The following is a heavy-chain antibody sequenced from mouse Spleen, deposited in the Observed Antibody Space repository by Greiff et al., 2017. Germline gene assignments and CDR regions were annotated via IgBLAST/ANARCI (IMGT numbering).Heavy chain of an antibody. V-gene: IGHV5-9*04. D-gene: IGHD2-1*01. J-gene: IGHJ4*01. CDR3: ARHSYGKHYYAMDY. CDR2: ISSGGGNT. CDR1: GFTFSSYA. Sequence: EVKLVESGGGLVKLGGSLKLSCAASGFTFSSYAMSWVRQTPEKRLEWVATISSGGGNTYYPDSVKGRFTISRDNAKNTLYLQMSSLKSEDTAMYYCARHSYGKHYYAMDYWGQGTSVTVSS.